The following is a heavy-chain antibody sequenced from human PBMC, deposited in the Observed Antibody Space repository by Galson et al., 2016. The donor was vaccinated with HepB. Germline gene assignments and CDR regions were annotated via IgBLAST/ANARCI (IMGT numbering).Heavy chain of an antibody. CDR1: GYTFTSYN. Sequence: SVKVSCKASGYTFTSYNMHWVRQAPGQGLEWMGTINPSVSSITYAQKFQGMVTMTRDSSISTAYMELSRLRSDDTAVYYCATDGYYDLLTTYSFWYFDVWGRGTLVAVSS. J-gene: IGHJ2*01. D-gene: IGHD3-9*01. CDR3: ATDGYYDLLTTYSFWYFDV. V-gene: IGHV1-46*01. CDR2: INPSVSSI.